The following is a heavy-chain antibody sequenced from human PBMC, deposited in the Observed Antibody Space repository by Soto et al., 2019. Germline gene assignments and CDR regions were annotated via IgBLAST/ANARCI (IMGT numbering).Heavy chain of an antibody. D-gene: IGHD5-12*01. CDR3: ARETQYSGYDLGHYFDY. CDR2: IYYSGST. V-gene: IGHV4-31*03. CDR1: GGSISSGGYY. Sequence: SETLSLTCTVSGGSISSGGYYWSWIRQHPGKGLEWIGYIYYSGSTYYNPSLKSRVTISVDTSKNQFSLKLSSVTAADTAVYYCARETQYSGYDLGHYFDYWGQGTLVTVSS. J-gene: IGHJ4*02.